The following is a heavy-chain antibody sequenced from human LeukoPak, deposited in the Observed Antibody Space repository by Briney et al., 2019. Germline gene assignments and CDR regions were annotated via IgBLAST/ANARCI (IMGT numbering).Heavy chain of an antibody. V-gene: IGHV1-18*01. Sequence: GASVKVSCKASGGTSSSYAISWVRQAPGQGLEWMGWISAYNGNTNYAQKLQGRVTMTTDTSTSTAYMELRSLRSDDTAVYYCARDATYYYDSSGYPDAFDIWGQGTMVTVSS. CDR2: ISAYNGNT. J-gene: IGHJ3*02. CDR3: ARDATYYYDSSGYPDAFDI. D-gene: IGHD3-22*01. CDR1: GGTSSSYA.